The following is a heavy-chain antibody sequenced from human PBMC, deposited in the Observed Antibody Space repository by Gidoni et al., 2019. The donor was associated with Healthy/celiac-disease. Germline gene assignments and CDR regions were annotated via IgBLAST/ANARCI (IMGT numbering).Heavy chain of an antibody. CDR2: ISTYNGNT. CDR3: ARDRISYSSRVDDMDV. V-gene: IGHV1-18*01. J-gene: IGHJ6*02. Sequence: QVQLLQSGAEVKKPGASVKVSCRASGYTFTSFGINWVRQAPGQGLEWMGWISTYNGNTNYAQKLQGRVTMTTDTSTSTAYMDLRSLRSDDTAVYYCARDRISYSSRVDDMDVWGQGTTVTVSS. CDR1: GYTFTSFG. D-gene: IGHD5-18*01.